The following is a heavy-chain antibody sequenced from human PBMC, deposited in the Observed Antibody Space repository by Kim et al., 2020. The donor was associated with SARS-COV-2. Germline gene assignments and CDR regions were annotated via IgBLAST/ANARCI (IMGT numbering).Heavy chain of an antibody. V-gene: IGHV4-31*02. J-gene: IGHJ5*02. D-gene: IGHD6-13*01. CDR3: ARVIAAAGRRFDP. Sequence: YNPSLKSRVTISVDTSKNQFSLKLSSVTAADTAVYYCARVIAAAGRRFDPWGQGTLVTVSS.